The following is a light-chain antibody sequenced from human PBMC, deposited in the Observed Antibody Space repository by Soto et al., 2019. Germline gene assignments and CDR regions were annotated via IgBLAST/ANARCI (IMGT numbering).Light chain of an antibody. J-gene: IGKJ1*01. Sequence: EIVLTQSPATLSLSPGERATLSCRASQSVDSYLAWYQQKPGQAPRLLIYDASNRATGIPARFSGSGSGTHFTLTIHSLESDDSAVYYCQQRRHLWTFGQGTKVEIK. CDR1: QSVDSY. CDR3: QQRRHLWT. V-gene: IGKV3-11*01. CDR2: DAS.